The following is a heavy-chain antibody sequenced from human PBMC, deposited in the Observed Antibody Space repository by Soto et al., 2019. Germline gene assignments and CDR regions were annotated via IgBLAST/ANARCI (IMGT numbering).Heavy chain of an antibody. CDR2: INPKRDGT. V-gene: IGHV1-2*02. CDR1: RDTFTAKY. Sequence: GASAKVSCRASRDTFTAKYIHWARQLPGQGFEWMGWINPKRDGTNYPQKFQGRVTMTRDTSLSTVYMTRARLTSYDTAVYYCARDLSKGGGSAGFDYWGQATLVTTPQ. D-gene: IGHD1-26*01. CDR3: ARDLSKGGGSAGFDY. J-gene: IGHJ4*02.